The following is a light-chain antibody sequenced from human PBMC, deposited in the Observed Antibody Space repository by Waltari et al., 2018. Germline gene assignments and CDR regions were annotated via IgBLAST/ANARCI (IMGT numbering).Light chain of an antibody. CDR3: FSVTDNNWV. J-gene: IGLJ3*02. Sequence: SYELTQPSSVSVSPGQTARITCSGDLLAKKYARWFQQKAGQAPILLIYKATERSSGIPERFSGSTSGTTVTLTISGAQVEDEADYYCFSVTDNNWVFGGGTKLTVL. CDR1: LLAKKY. CDR2: KAT. V-gene: IGLV3-27*01.